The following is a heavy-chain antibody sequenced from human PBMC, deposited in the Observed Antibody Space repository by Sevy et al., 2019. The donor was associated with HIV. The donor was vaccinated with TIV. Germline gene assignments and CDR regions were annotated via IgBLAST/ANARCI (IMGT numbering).Heavy chain of an antibody. V-gene: IGHV4-59*01. Sequence: SETLSLTCTVSGDSISKYVWSWIRQPPGKGLEWIGYHYFSGNTNYNPSLKSRVTISVDTSKNQFSLTLKSVTAADTAVYYCARDYYDDRPRGFDPWGQGTLVTVSS. J-gene: IGHJ5*02. CDR3: ARDYYDDRPRGFDP. CDR2: HYFSGNT. D-gene: IGHD3-22*01. CDR1: GDSISKYV.